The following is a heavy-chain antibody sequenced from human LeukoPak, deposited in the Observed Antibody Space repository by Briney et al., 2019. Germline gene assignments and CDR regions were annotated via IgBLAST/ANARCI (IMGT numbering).Heavy chain of an antibody. CDR2: ISTTGNTI. J-gene: IGHJ4*01. D-gene: IGHD1-26*01. Sequence: SLRLSCAASGFTFSDYYMSWIRQAPGKGLEWVSYISTTGNTIYYADSVKGRFTISRDNAKNSLYLQMNSLRAEDTAVYYCARVSSTAFDHWGHGTLVTVSS. CDR1: GFTFSDYY. CDR3: ARVSSTAFDH. V-gene: IGHV3-11*01.